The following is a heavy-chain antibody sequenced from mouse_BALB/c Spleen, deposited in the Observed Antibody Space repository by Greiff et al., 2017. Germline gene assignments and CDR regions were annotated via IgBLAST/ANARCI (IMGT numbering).Heavy chain of an antibody. CDR1: GFTFSSYA. CDR3: AREEYGNYGGFAY. V-gene: IGHV5-9-4*01. J-gene: IGHJ3*01. CDR2: ISSGGSYT. D-gene: IGHD2-10*02. Sequence: EVHLVESGGGLVKPGGSLKLSCAASGFTFSSYAMSWVRQSPEKRLEWVAEISSGGSYTYYPDTVTGRFTISRDNAKNTLYLEMSSLRSEDTAMYYCAREEYGNYGGFAYWGQGTLVTVSA.